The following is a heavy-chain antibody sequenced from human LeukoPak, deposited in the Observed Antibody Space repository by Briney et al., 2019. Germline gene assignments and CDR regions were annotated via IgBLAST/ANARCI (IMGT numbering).Heavy chain of an antibody. J-gene: IGHJ1*01. CDR3: AKDVGTGIAAAGVYFQH. Sequence: GGSLRLSCAASGFTLSSYDMHWVRQDKGKGLEWVATIGTAGTSYPDSVKGRFTISRENAENSVYLQMNSLRAEDTALYYCAKDVGTGIAAAGVYFQHWGQGTLVTVSS. V-gene: IGHV3-13*01. CDR2: IGTAGT. CDR1: GFTLSSYD. D-gene: IGHD6-13*01.